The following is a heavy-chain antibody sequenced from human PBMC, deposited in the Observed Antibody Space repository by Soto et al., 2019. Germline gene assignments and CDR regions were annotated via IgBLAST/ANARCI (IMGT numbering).Heavy chain of an antibody. D-gene: IGHD3-9*01. CDR3: ARAPPPGRHFDWLPAYYFHY. CDR1: GGTFSSYA. J-gene: IGHJ4*02. V-gene: IGHV1-69*06. Sequence: SVKVSCKASGGTFSSYAISWVRQAPGQGLVWMGGIIPIFGTANYAQKFQGRVTITADKSTSTAYIELSSLRSEDTAVYYCARAPPPGRHFDWLPAYYFHYCGEGAIVTVSS. CDR2: IIPIFGTA.